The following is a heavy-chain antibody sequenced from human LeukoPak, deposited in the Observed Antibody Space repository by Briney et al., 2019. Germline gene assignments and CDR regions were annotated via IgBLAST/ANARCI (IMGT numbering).Heavy chain of an antibody. J-gene: IGHJ4*02. D-gene: IGHD6-6*01. Sequence: PSETLSLTCTVSGGSISSYYWSWIRQPAGKGLEWIGRIYTSGSTNYNPSLKSRVTMSVDTSKNQFSLKLSPVTAADTAVYYCARDKEYSSSSDFDYWGQGTLVTVSS. CDR3: ARDKEYSSSSDFDY. V-gene: IGHV4-4*07. CDR1: GGSISSYY. CDR2: IYTSGST.